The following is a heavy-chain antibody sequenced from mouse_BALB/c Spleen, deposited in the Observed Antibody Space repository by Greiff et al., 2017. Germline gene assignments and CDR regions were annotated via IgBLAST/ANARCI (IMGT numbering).Heavy chain of an antibody. CDR1: GFTFSSFG. CDR3: ARWSSYAMDY. CDR2: ISSGSSTI. J-gene: IGHJ2*01. V-gene: IGHV5-17*02. Sequence: EVQLVESGGGLVQPGGSRKLSCAASGFTFSSFGMHWVRQAPEKGLEWVAYISSGSSTIYYADTVKGRFTISRDNPKNTLFLQMTSLRSEDTAMYYCARWSSYAMDYWGQGTTLTVSS. D-gene: IGHD6-5*01.